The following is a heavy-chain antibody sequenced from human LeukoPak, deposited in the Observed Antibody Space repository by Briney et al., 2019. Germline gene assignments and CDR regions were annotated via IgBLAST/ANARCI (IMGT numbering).Heavy chain of an antibody. CDR2: IYPSDSDT. J-gene: IGHJ6*02. V-gene: IGHV5-51*01. CDR3: AREGYGMDV. Sequence: GESLKIFCKGSGYSFTSYWISWVRQMPGKGLEWMGVIYPSDSDTRYSPSSQGQVTISADKSISTAYLQWSSLKASDTAIYYCAREGYGMDVWGQGPTVIVSS. CDR1: GYSFTSYW.